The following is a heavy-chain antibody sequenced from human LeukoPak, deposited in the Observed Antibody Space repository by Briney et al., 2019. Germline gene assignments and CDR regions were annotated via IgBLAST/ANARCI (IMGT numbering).Heavy chain of an antibody. V-gene: IGHV4-39*01. J-gene: IGHJ4*01. CDR2: IYYSGST. D-gene: IGHD3-3*01. Sequence: SETLTLTCTVSGGSISSSSYYWGWIRQPPGKGLEWIGSIYYSGSTYYNPSLKSRVTMSVDTSKNQFSLQLSSVTAADTAVYYCARHYRAYYTGPLDYWGHGTLVTVSA. CDR1: GGSISSSSYY. CDR3: ARHYRAYYTGPLDY.